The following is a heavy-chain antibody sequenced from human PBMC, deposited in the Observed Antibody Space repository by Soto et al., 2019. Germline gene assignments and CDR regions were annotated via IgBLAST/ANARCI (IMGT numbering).Heavy chain of an antibody. CDR2: ISGGGGST. J-gene: IGHJ4*02. Sequence: EVKLLESGGGLVQPGGSLRLSCAASGFTFSSYGMSWVRQAPGKGLEWVSSISGGGGSTYYTDSVKGRFTISRDTSKTTVYLQMNSLRGEDTAVYYCAKILGYFDWLFNFDYWGQGTLVTVSS. V-gene: IGHV3-23*01. CDR1: GFTFSSYG. CDR3: AKILGYFDWLFNFDY. D-gene: IGHD3-9*01.